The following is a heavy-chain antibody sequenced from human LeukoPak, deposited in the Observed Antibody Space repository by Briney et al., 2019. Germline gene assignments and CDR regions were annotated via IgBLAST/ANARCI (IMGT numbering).Heavy chain of an antibody. CDR2: ISRSSGYI. J-gene: IGHJ4*02. CDR1: GFTFSSYD. Sequence: GGSLRLSCAASGFTFSSYDMNWVRQAPGKGLEWVSSISRSSGYIYYADSVKGRFTISRDNAKNSLYLQMNSLRGEDTAVYYCARDLWFGELFDYWGQGTLVTVSS. CDR3: ARDLWFGELFDY. V-gene: IGHV3-21*01. D-gene: IGHD3-10*01.